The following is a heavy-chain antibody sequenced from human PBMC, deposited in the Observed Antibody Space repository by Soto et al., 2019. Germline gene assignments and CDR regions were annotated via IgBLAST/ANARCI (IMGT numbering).Heavy chain of an antibody. J-gene: IGHJ4*02. D-gene: IGHD6-13*01. CDR1: GYSFTTYW. CDR2: IDPSDSYT. CDR3: VRLIAGAAPDY. Sequence: GESLKISCQASGYSFTTYWISWVRQMPGKGLEWMGRIDPSDSYTNYSPSSQGHVTISVDKSISTAYLQWSSLKASDTAMYYCVRLIAGAAPDYWGKGTLVTVSS. V-gene: IGHV5-10-1*01.